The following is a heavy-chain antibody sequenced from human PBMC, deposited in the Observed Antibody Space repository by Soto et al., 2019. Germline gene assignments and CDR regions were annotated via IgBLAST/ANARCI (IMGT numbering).Heavy chain of an antibody. CDR3: TRVVGSSGWSEY. Sequence: SETLSLTCTVSGGSISSYYWSWIRQPPGKGLGWIGYSIYIGGPIYNPSLKSRVTISIDTSKKQFSLKLSTVTAADTAVYYCTRVVGSSGWSEYLGQGTLVNVSS. CDR1: GGSISSYY. D-gene: IGHD6-6*01. J-gene: IGHJ4*01. CDR2: SIYIGGP. V-gene: IGHV4-59*01.